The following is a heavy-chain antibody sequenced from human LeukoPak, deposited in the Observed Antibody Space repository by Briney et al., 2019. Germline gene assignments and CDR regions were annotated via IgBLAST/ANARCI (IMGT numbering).Heavy chain of an antibody. Sequence: SGTLSLTCTVSGGSISTYYWSWIRQPPGKGLEWIGYIHYSGRTNYNPSLQSRVTISVDTSKNQLSLKLRFVTAADTALYYCARDQGGTSGYYGMDVWGQGTTVTVSS. J-gene: IGHJ6*02. D-gene: IGHD1-26*01. V-gene: IGHV4-59*01. CDR3: ARDQGGTSGYYGMDV. CDR1: GGSISTYY. CDR2: IHYSGRT.